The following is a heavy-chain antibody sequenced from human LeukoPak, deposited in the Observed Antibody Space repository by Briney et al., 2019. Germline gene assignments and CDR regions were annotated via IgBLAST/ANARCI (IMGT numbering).Heavy chain of an antibody. Sequence: ASVKVSCKASGYTFTGYYMHWVRQAPGQGLEWMGWINPNSGGTNYAQKFQGRVTMTRDTSISTAYMELSRLRSDDTAVYYCARSSDIVLMVYEHFDYWGQGTLVTVSS. D-gene: IGHD2-8*01. CDR2: INPNSGGT. CDR1: GYTFTGYY. CDR3: ARSSDIVLMVYEHFDY. V-gene: IGHV1-2*02. J-gene: IGHJ4*02.